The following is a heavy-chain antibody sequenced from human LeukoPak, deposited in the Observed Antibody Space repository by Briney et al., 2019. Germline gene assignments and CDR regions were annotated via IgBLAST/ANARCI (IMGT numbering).Heavy chain of an antibody. CDR2: ISIGGTI. V-gene: IGHV3-48*01. CDR1: GFTLSGYS. CDR3: STAKFDY. J-gene: IGHJ4*02. Sequence: GGSLRLSCAASGFTLSGYSRNWVRQAPGKGLAWVSHISIGGTIYYADSVKGRFTISRDNAKNSVYLRMNTLRVEDTAVYYCSTAKFDYWGQGTLVTVSS.